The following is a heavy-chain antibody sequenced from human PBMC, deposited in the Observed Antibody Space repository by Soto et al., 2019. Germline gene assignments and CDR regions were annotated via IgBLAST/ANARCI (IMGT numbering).Heavy chain of an antibody. CDR3: ARGLRGYSYGRLYYYYGMDV. CDR1: GGSFSGCY. D-gene: IGHD5-18*01. J-gene: IGHJ6*02. Sequence: SETLSLTCAVYGGSFSGCYWSWIRQPPGKGLEWIGEINHSGSTNYNPSLKSRVTISVDTSKNQFSLKLSSVTAADTAVYYCARGLRGYSYGRLYYYYGMDVWGQGTTVTVSS. CDR2: INHSGST. V-gene: IGHV4-34*01.